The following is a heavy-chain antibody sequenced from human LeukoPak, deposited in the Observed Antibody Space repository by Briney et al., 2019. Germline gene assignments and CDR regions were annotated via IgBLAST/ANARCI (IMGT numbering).Heavy chain of an antibody. J-gene: IGHJ4*02. V-gene: IGHV3-23*01. Sequence: GGSLRLSCAASGFTFSSYGMSWVRQAPGKGLEWVSAISGSGGSAYYADSVKGRFTISRDNSKNTLYLQMNSLRAEDTAVYYCARGRYGDSNPPLDYWGQGTLVTVSS. CDR2: ISGSGGSA. CDR3: ARGRYGDSNPPLDY. D-gene: IGHD4-17*01. CDR1: GFTFSSYG.